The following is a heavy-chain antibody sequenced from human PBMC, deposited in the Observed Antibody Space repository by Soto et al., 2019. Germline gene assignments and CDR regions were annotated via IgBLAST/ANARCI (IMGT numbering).Heavy chain of an antibody. Sequence: GESLKISCKGSGYSFINYWIGWVRHKPGKGLELMGIIYPADSDTRYSPSFQGQVTISDDKSISTAYLQWTSLKASDTAMYYCARPRDGYNWWFDYWGQGTLVTVSS. CDR1: GYSFINYW. CDR3: ARPRDGYNWWFDY. D-gene: IGHD5-12*01. J-gene: IGHJ4*02. V-gene: IGHV5-51*01. CDR2: IYPADSDT.